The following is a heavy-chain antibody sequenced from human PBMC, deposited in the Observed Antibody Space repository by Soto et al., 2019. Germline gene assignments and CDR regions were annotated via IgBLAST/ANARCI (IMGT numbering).Heavy chain of an antibody. D-gene: IGHD3-10*01. CDR2: ISSSGSTI. J-gene: IGHJ5*02. CDR3: ARIRYYDSGSSINWFDP. V-gene: IGHV3-11*01. Sequence: QVQLVESGGGLVKPGGSLRLSCAASGFTFSDYYMSWIRQAPGKGLEWVSYISSSGSTIYYADSVKGRFTISRDNAKNARYRQGSSLRAEDTAGYYCARIRYYDSGSSINWFDPWGQGTLVTVSS. CDR1: GFTFSDYY.